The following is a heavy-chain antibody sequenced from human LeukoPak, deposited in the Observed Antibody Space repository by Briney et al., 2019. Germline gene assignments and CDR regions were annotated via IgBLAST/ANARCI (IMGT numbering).Heavy chain of an antibody. CDR2: ISPSGTT. CDR1: GGSISTYY. V-gene: IGHV4-4*07. D-gene: IGHD2/OR15-2a*01. J-gene: IGHJ5*02. CDR3: ARDFYASGFYFWFDP. Sequence: SETLSLTCTVSGGSISTYYWSWIRQPAGKGLEWIGRISPSGTTHYNPSLGSRVTMSVDTSKSYFSLRLSSVTAADTAVYYCARDFYASGFYFWFDPWGQGILVTVSS.